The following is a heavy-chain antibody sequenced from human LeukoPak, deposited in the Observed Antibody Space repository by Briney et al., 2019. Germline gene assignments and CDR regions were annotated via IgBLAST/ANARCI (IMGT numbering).Heavy chain of an antibody. CDR1: GFTFSSYW. V-gene: IGHV3-7*03. D-gene: IGHD3-9*01. Sequence: GGSLRLSCAASGFTFSSYWMSWVRQAPGKGLEWVANIKQDGSEKYYVDSVKGRFTISRDNAKNSLYLQMNSLRSDDTAVYSCARLIFDWPHDGFDIWGQGTMVAVSS. CDR2: IKQDGSEK. J-gene: IGHJ3*02. CDR3: ARLIFDWPHDGFDI.